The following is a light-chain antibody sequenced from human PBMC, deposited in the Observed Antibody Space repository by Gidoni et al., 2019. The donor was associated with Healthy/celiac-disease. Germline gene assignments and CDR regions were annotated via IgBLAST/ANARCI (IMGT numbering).Light chain of an antibody. J-gene: IGLJ7*01. CDR1: KLGDQY. CDR3: QAWDSSSHAV. Sequence: SYELTQPPSVSVSPGQTASITCSGDKLGDQYACWYQQKPGQSPVLVIYQDSKRPSGIPERFSASNSGNTATLTISATQAMDEAAYYCQAWDSSSHAVFGGGTQLTVL. V-gene: IGLV3-1*01. CDR2: QDS.